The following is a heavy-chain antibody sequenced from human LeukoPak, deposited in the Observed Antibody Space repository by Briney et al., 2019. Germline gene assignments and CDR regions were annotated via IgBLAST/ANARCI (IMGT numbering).Heavy chain of an antibody. CDR3: ARDLRGSANWFDP. CDR1: GYTFTSYG. Sequence: ASVKVSCKASGYTFTSYGISWVRQAPGQGLEWMGWISAYNGNTNYAQKLQGRVTMTPDTSTSTAYMELRSLRSDGTAVYYCARDLRGSANWFDPWGQGTLVTVSS. V-gene: IGHV1-18*01. D-gene: IGHD1-26*01. J-gene: IGHJ5*02. CDR2: ISAYNGNT.